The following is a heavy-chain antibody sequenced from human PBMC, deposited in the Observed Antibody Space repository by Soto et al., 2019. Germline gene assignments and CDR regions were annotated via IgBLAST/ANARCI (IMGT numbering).Heavy chain of an antibody. CDR2: VSYHGTKT. V-gene: IGHV3-30*04. CDR1: GFTFSSYA. CDR3: ARASDHYGSGNYPQLGRDV. Sequence: QVQLVESGGGVVQPGRSLRLSCAASGFTFSSYAMHWVRQTPDKGLQWVAVVSYHGTKTFYADSVKGRFTISRDNSKSTLFLRMNSLGPEDTAVYYCARASDHYGSGNYPQLGRDVWGQGTTVTVSS. J-gene: IGHJ6*02. D-gene: IGHD3-10*01.